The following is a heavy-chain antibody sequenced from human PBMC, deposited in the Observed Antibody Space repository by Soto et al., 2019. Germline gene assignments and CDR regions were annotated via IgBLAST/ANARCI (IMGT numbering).Heavy chain of an antibody. J-gene: IGHJ4*02. Sequence: SETLSLTCTVSGGSISSYYWSWIRQPPGKGLEWIGYIYYSGSTNYNPSLKSRVTISVDTSKNQFSLKLSSVTAADTAVYYCARRRYGDYFDYWGQGTLVTVSS. CDR3: ARRRYGDYFDY. CDR1: GGSISSYY. D-gene: IGHD4-17*01. CDR2: IYYSGST. V-gene: IGHV4-59*08.